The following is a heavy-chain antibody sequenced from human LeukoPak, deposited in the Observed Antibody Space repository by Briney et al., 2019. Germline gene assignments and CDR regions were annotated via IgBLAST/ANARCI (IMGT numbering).Heavy chain of an antibody. CDR2: IYSGGST. Sequence: GGSLRLSYAASGFTVSSNYMSWVRRAPGKGLEWVSVIYSGGSTYYADSVKGRFTISRDNSKNTLYLQMNSLRAEDTAVYYCVSSASGWYYYDYWGQGTLVTVSS. D-gene: IGHD6-19*01. CDR1: GFTVSSNY. J-gene: IGHJ4*02. CDR3: VSSASGWYYYDY. V-gene: IGHV3-53*01.